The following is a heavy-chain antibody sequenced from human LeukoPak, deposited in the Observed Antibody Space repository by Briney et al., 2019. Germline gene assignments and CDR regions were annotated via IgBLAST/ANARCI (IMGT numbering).Heavy chain of an antibody. Sequence: ASVKVSCTASGGTFSSSAISWVRQAPGQGLEWMGGSISIFGTANYAQKFEVRVTITAYESTSTAYMELSSLRSEDTAVYYCARGPPERGDYGSGKSRGSFAPWGQGTLVTVSS. D-gene: IGHD3-10*01. V-gene: IGHV1-69*13. CDR1: GGTFSSSA. CDR3: ARGPPERGDYGSGKSRGSFAP. J-gene: IGHJ5*02. CDR2: SISIFGTA.